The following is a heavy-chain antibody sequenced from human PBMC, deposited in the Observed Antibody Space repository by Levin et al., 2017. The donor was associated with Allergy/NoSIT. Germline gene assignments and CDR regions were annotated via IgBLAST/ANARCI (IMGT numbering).Heavy chain of an antibody. D-gene: IGHD5-24*01. Sequence: GGSLRLSCAASGFTFSSYAMTWVRQAPGKGLDWVSSISADGAAAYYGDSVKGRFTVSRDNYKNMLLLQMNSLRAEDTAVYYCATRDLSASNTYYWGQGTLATVSS. CDR3: ATRDLSASNTYY. J-gene: IGHJ4*02. CDR1: GFTFSSYA. V-gene: IGHV3-23*01. CDR2: ISADGAAA.